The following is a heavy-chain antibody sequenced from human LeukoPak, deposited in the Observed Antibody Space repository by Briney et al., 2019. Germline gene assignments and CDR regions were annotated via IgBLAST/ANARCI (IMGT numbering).Heavy chain of an antibody. D-gene: IGHD3-22*01. Sequence: GRSLRLSCAASGFTFSSYAMHWVRQAPGKGLEWVAVISYDGSNKYYADSVKGRFTISRDNSKNTLYLQMNSLRAEDTAVYYCARVGGSSGQDAFDIWGQGTMVTVSS. V-gene: IGHV3-30-3*01. J-gene: IGHJ3*02. CDR3: ARVGGSSGQDAFDI. CDR2: ISYDGSNK. CDR1: GFTFSSYA.